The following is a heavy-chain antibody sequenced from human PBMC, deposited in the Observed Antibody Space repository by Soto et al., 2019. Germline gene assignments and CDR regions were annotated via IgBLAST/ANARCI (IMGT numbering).Heavy chain of an antibody. V-gene: IGHV4-59*01. CDR1: SDSMTSYY. Sequence: PWETLSLTCPVSSDSMTSYYWSWIRQPPGKGLECIGYIYHSGITNYNPSLKSRVTISLDTSKTQFSLRLSSVTAADTAVYYCAKMTLFYFFASWGKGPLVTFSS. CDR2: IYHSGIT. CDR3: AKMTLFYFFAS. J-gene: IGHJ5*01. D-gene: IGHD3-3*01.